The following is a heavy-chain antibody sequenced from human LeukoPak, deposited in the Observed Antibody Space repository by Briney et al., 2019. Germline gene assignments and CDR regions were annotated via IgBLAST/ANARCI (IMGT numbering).Heavy chain of an antibody. D-gene: IGHD3-22*01. CDR2: IWYDGSNK. J-gene: IGHJ4*02. V-gene: IGHV3-33*06. Sequence: GGSLRLSCAVSGFTFSSYGMHWVRQAPGKGLEWVAVIWYDGSNKYYADSVKGRLTISRDNSKNTLYLQMNSLRAEYTAVYYCAKGQGYYDSSSPNSFDYWGQGTLVTVSS. CDR3: AKGQGYYDSSSPNSFDY. CDR1: GFTFSSYG.